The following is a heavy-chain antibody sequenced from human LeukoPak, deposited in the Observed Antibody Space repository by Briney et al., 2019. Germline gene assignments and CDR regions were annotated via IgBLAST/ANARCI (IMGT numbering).Heavy chain of an antibody. CDR3: ARDYYDTSGYFDY. J-gene: IGHJ4*02. CDR2: INPNSGAT. Sequence: ASVKVSCKASGYTFSGYYIHWVRQGPGQGLEWMGWINPNSGATNSAQKFQGRVTMPRDPSITTAYMELSRLRSDDTAVYYCARDYYDTSGYFDYWGLGTLLTVSS. D-gene: IGHD3-22*01. CDR1: GYTFSGYY. V-gene: IGHV1-2*02.